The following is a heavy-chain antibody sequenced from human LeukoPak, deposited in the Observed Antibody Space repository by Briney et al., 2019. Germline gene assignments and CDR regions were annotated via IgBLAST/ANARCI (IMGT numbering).Heavy chain of an antibody. CDR1: GFTFSTYG. Sequence: GGSLRLSCAASGFTFSTYGMHWVRQAPGKGLEWVAFIRYEGSNKYYADSVKGRFTISRDNSKNTLYLQMNSLRAEDTAVYYCAKDGLDPTVTSERYYFDYWGQGTLVTVSS. V-gene: IGHV3-30*02. D-gene: IGHD4-17*01. J-gene: IGHJ4*02. CDR2: IRYEGSNK. CDR3: AKDGLDPTVTSERYYFDY.